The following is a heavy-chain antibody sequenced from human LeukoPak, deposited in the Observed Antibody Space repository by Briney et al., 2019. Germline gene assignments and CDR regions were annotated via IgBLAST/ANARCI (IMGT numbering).Heavy chain of an antibody. V-gene: IGHV1-69*06. CDR2: IIPIFGTA. Sequence: GASGKVSCKASGGTFSSYAISWVRQAPGQGLGWMGGIIPIFGTANYAQKFQGRGTITADKSTSTAYMELSSLRSEDTAVYYCARAVDIVVVPTLWGQGTLVTVSS. CDR1: GGTFSSYA. CDR3: ARAVDIVVVPTL. J-gene: IGHJ4*02. D-gene: IGHD2-2*03.